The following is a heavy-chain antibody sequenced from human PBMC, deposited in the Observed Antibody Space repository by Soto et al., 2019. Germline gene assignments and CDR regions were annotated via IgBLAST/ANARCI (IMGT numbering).Heavy chain of an antibody. V-gene: IGHV4-38-2*01. D-gene: IGHD3-3*01. J-gene: IGHJ5*02. CDR2: IYHSGST. Sequence: SETLSLTCAVSGYSISSGYYWGWVRQPPGKGLEWIGSIYHSGSTYYNPSLKSRVTISVDTSKNQFSLKLSSVTAADTAVYYCARGGGVLRFLEWSRPTNWFDPWGQGTLVTVSS. CDR3: ARGGGVLRFLEWSRPTNWFDP. CDR1: GYSISSGYY.